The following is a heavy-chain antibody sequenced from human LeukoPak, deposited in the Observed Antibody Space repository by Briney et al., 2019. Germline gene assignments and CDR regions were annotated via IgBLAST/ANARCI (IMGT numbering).Heavy chain of an antibody. V-gene: IGHV3-21*01. CDR1: GFTFSSYS. D-gene: IGHD6-13*01. Sequence: GGSLRLSCAASGFTFSSYSMNWVRQAPGKGLEWVSSISSSSSYIYYADSVKGRFTISRDNAKNSLYLQMNSLRAEDTAVYYCASDRTIIAAAGTHDAFDIWGQGTMVTVSS. CDR3: ASDRTIIAAAGTHDAFDI. J-gene: IGHJ3*02. CDR2: ISSSSSYI.